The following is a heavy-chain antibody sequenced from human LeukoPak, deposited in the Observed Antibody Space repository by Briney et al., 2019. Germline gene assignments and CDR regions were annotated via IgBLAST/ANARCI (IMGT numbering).Heavy chain of an antibody. CDR2: IYYSGST. CDR3: ARSGAFLGFGY. Sequence: SETLSLTCTVSGGSISSYYWSWIRQPPGKGLEWIGYIYYSGSTNYNPSLKSRVTISVDTSKNQFSLKLSSVTAADTAVYYRARSGAFLGFGYWGQGTLVTVSS. D-gene: IGHD1-26*01. J-gene: IGHJ4*02. V-gene: IGHV4-59*01. CDR1: GGSISSYY.